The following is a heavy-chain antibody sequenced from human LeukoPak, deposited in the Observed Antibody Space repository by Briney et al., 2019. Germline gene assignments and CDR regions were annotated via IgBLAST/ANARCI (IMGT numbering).Heavy chain of an antibody. D-gene: IGHD2-15*01. CDR1: GFTFSSYA. CDR3: ARGEVVAATFNRFDP. CDR2: ISGSGGST. Sequence: GGSLRLSCAASGFTFSSYAMSWVRQAPGKGLEWVSAISGSGGSTYYADSVKGRFTISRDNSKNTLYLQMNSLRAEDTAVYYCARGEVVAATFNRFDPWGQGTLVTVSS. V-gene: IGHV3-23*01. J-gene: IGHJ5*02.